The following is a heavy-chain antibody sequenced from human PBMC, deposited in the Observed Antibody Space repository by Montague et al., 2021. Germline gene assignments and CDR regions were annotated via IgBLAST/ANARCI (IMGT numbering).Heavy chain of an antibody. D-gene: IGHD2-21*02. CDR3: ARRGVVTDWFDP. CDR2: INHSGST. V-gene: IGHV4-34*01. CDR1: GGSLSGYY. J-gene: IGHJ5*02. Sequence: SETLSLTCTVYGGSLSGYYWSWICQSPGKGLGWIGEINHSGSTNYNPSLKSRVTISVDTSKNQFSLKLSSVTAADTAVYYCARRGVVTDWFDPWGQGTLVTVSS.